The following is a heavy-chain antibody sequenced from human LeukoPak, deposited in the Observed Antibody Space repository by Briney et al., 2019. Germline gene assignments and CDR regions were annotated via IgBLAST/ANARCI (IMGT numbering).Heavy chain of an antibody. J-gene: IGHJ4*02. Sequence: GRSLRLSCAASGFTFSNYAMHWVRQAQGKGLEWVAVFWYDGTNKYYTDSVKGRFTISRDNSKNTLYLQMNSLRAEDTAVYYCARDQWGNGWSGSFDSWGQGTLVTVSS. V-gene: IGHV3-33*01. CDR2: FWYDGTNK. D-gene: IGHD6-19*01. CDR3: ARDQWGNGWSGSFDS. CDR1: GFTFSNYA.